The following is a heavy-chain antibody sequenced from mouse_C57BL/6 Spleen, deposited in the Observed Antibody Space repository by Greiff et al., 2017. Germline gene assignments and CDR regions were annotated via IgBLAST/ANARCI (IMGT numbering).Heavy chain of an antibody. CDR3: ARSYSSSYDCYFGV. J-gene: IGHJ1*03. V-gene: IGHV5-17*01. Sequence: EVQLVESGGGLVKPGGSLKLSCAASGFTFSDYGMHWVRQAPEKGLEWVAYISSGSSTIYDADTVTSRFSISRDNAKNTLFLQMAGLRPEDTAMYYCARSYSSSYDCYFGVWGTVTTVTVAT. D-gene: IGHD1-1*01. CDR1: GFTFSDYG. CDR2: ISSGSSTI.